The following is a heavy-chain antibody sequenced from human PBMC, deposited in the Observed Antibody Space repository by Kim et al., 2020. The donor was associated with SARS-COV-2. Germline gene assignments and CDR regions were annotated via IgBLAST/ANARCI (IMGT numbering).Heavy chain of an antibody. CDR3: ARDPCMVRGVIGAFVL. J-gene: IGHJ3*01. V-gene: IGHV3-11*06. Sequence: GGSLRLSCAASGFTFSAYYMSWIRQAPGKGLEWVSFISSSSSYKNYADSVKGRFTISRDNAKNSLYLQMNSLRAEDTAVYYCARDPCMVRGVIGAFVLWGQGTMVTVTS. CDR2: ISSSSSYK. CDR1: GFTFSAYY. D-gene: IGHD3-10*01.